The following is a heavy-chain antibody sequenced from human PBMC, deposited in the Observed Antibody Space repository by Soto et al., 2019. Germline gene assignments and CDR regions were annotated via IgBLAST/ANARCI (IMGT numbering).Heavy chain of an antibody. CDR1: GDSMGSGDYY. Sequence: QVQLQESGPGLVKPSQTLSLTCTVSGDSMGSGDYYWTWIRQPPGKGLEWIGYIYYSGTTFYNASLEGRVNISIDTSKNHFSLRLTSVTAADTAVYYCARGSTYYGFLAWGQGTLVTVSS. CDR2: IYYSGTT. V-gene: IGHV4-30-4*01. J-gene: IGHJ5*02. D-gene: IGHD3-10*01. CDR3: ARGSTYYGFLA.